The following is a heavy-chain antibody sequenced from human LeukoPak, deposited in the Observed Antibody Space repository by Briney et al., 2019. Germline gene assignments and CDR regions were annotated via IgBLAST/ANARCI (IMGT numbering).Heavy chain of an antibody. Sequence: EASETLSLTCTVSGGSISSYYWSWIRQPPGKGLEWIGYIYYSGSTNYNPSLKSRVTISVDTSKNQFSLKLTSVTAADTAVYYCARESVVTTRGYFDYWGQGTLVTVSS. V-gene: IGHV4-59*12. J-gene: IGHJ4*02. CDR3: ARESVVTTRGYFDY. CDR1: GGSISSYY. D-gene: IGHD2-21*02. CDR2: IYYSGST.